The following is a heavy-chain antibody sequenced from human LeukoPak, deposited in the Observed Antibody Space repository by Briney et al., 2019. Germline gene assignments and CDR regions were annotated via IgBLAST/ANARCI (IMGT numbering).Heavy chain of an antibody. V-gene: IGHV3-15*01. Sequence: GGSLRLSCAASGFTFSNAWMSWVRQAPGKGLEWVGRIKSKTDGGTTDYAAPVKGRFTISRDDSKNTLYLQMNSLKTEGTAVYYCTTTVVIAPSDAFDIWGQGTMVTVSS. J-gene: IGHJ3*02. CDR2: IKSKTDGGTT. CDR1: GFTFSNAW. CDR3: TTTVVIAPSDAFDI. D-gene: IGHD2-21*01.